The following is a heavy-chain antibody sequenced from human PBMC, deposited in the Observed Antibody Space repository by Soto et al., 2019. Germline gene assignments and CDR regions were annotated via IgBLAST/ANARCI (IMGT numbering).Heavy chain of an antibody. V-gene: IGHV3-11*06. CDR2: ISPKSTYR. J-gene: IGHJ4*02. D-gene: IGHD2-21*01. CDR3: ARGGGGGLFEH. Sequence: GGSLRLSCATSGFPFSDYYMSWIRQAPGKGLEWLSHISPKSTYRNYADSVKGRFTISRGNTKSSLFLQMNSLGVEDTAVYYCARGGGGGLFEHWGQGVLVTVSS. CDR1: GFPFSDYY.